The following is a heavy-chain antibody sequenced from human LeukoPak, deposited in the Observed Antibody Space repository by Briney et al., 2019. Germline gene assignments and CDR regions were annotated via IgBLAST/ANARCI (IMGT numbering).Heavy chain of an antibody. CDR2: ISNDGSKQ. V-gene: IGHV3-30*01. CDR3: ARASQGDYVVYYLDV. J-gene: IGHJ6*03. Sequence: AGGALELSLAGSGFTFSNYPMDWGRPAPGKGGEGGGVISNDGSKQYYADSVKGRFTISRDNSKNTLSLQMKSLRAEDTAVFYCARASQGDYVVYYLDVWGKGTTVIVSS. D-gene: IGHD4-17*01. CDR1: GFTFSNYP.